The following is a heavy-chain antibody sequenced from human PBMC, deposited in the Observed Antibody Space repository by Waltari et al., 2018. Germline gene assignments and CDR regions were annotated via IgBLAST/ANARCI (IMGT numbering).Heavy chain of an antibody. D-gene: IGHD6-19*01. CDR1: GGTFRSYA. J-gene: IGHJ3*02. V-gene: IGHV1-69*13. Sequence: QVKLVQSGAEVKKPGSSVKVSCKASGGTFRSYAISWVRHAPGQGIEWMGGIIPIFGTANYAQKFQGRVTIPAYESTSTAYMELSSLRSEDTAVYYCAVGYSSGWVYAFDIWGQGTMVTVSS. CDR3: AVGYSSGWVYAFDI. CDR2: IIPIFGTA.